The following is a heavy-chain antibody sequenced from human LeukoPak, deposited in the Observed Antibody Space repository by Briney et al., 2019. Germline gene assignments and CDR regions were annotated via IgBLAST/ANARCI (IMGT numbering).Heavy chain of an antibody. CDR2: MNQDRSAK. D-gene: IGHD4-17*01. CDR3: ARDQGGALDY. CDR1: GFTFSSSW. J-gene: IGHJ4*02. Sequence: GSPTLPCAASGFTFSSSWMAWVRQTPGKGPGWVANMNQDRSAKHYLDSVKGRFTISRDNAKNSLYLQMNSLRVEDTAVYFCARDQGGALDYWGQGTLVTVSS. V-gene: IGHV3-7*01.